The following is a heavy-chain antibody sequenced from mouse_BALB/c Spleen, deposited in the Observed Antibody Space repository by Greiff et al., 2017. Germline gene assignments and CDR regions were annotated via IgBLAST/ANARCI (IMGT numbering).Heavy chain of an antibody. CDR1: GYSITSGYY. Sequence: EVKLMESGPGLVKPSQSLSLTCSVTGYSITSGYYWNWIRQFPGNKLEWMGYISYDGSNNYNPSLKNRISITRDTSKNQFFLELNSVTTEDTATYYCARPYGNSYWYFDVWGAGTTVTVSS. CDR3: ARPYGNSYWYFDV. D-gene: IGHD2-1*01. CDR2: ISYDGSN. V-gene: IGHV3-6*02. J-gene: IGHJ1*01.